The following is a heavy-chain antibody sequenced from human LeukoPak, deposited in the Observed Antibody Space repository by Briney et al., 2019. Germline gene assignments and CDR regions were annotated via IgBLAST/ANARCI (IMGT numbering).Heavy chain of an antibody. CDR1: GYTFTGYY. V-gene: IGHV1-2*02. CDR3: ARAGGGSYNDAFDI. CDR2: INPNSGGI. Sequence: GASVKVSCKASGYTFTGYYMHWVRQAPGQGLEWMGWINPNSGGINYAQKFQGRVTMTRDTSISTAYMELSRLRSDDTAVYYCARAGGGSYNDAFDIWGQGTMVTVSS. D-gene: IGHD1-26*01. J-gene: IGHJ3*02.